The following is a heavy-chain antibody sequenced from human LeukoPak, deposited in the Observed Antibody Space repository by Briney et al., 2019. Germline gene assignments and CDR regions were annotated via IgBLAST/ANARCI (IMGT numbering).Heavy chain of an antibody. Sequence: SVKVSCKASGGTFSSYAITWVRQAPGQGLEWMGRIIPIFGTANYAQKFQGRVTITADKSTSTAYMEVSSLRSEDTAVYYCATDRAFYYDSSGHGGYFEYWGQGTLVTVSS. D-gene: IGHD3-22*01. CDR3: ATDRAFYYDSSGHGGYFEY. V-gene: IGHV1-69*06. CDR1: GGTFSSYA. J-gene: IGHJ4*02. CDR2: IIPIFGTA.